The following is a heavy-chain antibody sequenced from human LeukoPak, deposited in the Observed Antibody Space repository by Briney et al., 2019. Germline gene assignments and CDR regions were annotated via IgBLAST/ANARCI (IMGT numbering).Heavy chain of an antibody. V-gene: IGHV3-74*01. CDR2: ITNDGSST. CDR1: GLTFSSHW. CDR3: AREIDYLGYCGMDV. D-gene: IGHD3-16*01. Sequence: GGSLRLSCAASGLTFSSHWMHWVRQAPGKGLVWVSRITNDGSSTTYADSVKGRFTISRDNAKNMLYLQVNSLRAEDTAVYYCAREIDYLGYCGMDVWGQGTTVTVSS. J-gene: IGHJ6*02.